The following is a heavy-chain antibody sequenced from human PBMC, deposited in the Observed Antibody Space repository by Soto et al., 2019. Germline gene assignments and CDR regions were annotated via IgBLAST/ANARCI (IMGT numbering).Heavy chain of an antibody. Sequence: SETLSLTCAVSGGSFTSNNWWTWVRQPPGQGLEWIGEIYRTGSTNYNPSLKSRVTISLDKSENQSSLKVTSLTAADTAVYYCASRDPGTSVDYWGQGALVTVSS. CDR3: ASRDPGTSVDY. CDR1: GGSFTSNNW. CDR2: IYRTGST. V-gene: IGHV4-4*02. D-gene: IGHD1-7*01. J-gene: IGHJ4*02.